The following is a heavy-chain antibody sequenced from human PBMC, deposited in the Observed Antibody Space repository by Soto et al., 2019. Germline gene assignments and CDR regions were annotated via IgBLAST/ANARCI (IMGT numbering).Heavy chain of an antibody. CDR1: GGSISSGDSY. D-gene: IGHD4-17*01. CDR3: ASRLEPDYGDWHYFDY. Sequence: QVHLQESGPGLAKPSQTLSLTCTVSGGSISSGDSYWSWIRQPPGKGLEWIGYIYSRGSTYYNPSLRSRFTISIDTSKNQFSLRLGSVTPADAAVYYCASRLEPDYGDWHYFDYWGQGTLLTVSS. CDR2: IYSRGST. V-gene: IGHV4-30-4*01. J-gene: IGHJ4*02.